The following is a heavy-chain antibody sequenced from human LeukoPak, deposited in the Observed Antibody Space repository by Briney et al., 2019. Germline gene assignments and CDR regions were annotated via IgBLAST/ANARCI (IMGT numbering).Heavy chain of an antibody. Sequence: SETLSLTCAVYGGSFSGYYWSWIRQPPGKGLEWIGEINHSGSTNYNPSLKSRVTISVDTSKNQFSLKLSSVTAADTAVYYCARERSYGSGSYRYWRQGTLVTVSS. V-gene: IGHV4-34*01. J-gene: IGHJ4*02. CDR1: GGSFSGYY. CDR3: ARERSYGSGSYRY. D-gene: IGHD3-10*01. CDR2: INHSGST.